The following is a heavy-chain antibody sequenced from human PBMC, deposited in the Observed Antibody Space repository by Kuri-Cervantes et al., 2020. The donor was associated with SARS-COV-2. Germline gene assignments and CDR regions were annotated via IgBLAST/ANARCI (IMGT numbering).Heavy chain of an antibody. CDR2: ISGSGGST. Sequence: GGSLRLSCTASGFTFSSYAMSWVRQAPGKGLEWVSAISGSGGSTYYADSVKGRFTISRDNSKNTLYLQMNSLRTEDTAVYYCANTPVGATRDYWGQGTLVTVSS. CDR3: ANTPVGATRDY. CDR1: GFTFSSYA. J-gene: IGHJ4*02. D-gene: IGHD1-26*01. V-gene: IGHV3-23*01.